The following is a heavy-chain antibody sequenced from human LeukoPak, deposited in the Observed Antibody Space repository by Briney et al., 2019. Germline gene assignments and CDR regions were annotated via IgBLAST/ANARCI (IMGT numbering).Heavy chain of an antibody. CDR1: GVSINSHY. CDR3: VVISNQDFFDY. J-gene: IGHJ4*02. CDR2: IYGSGRT. Sequence: SGTLSLTCTVSGVSINSHYLNWIRQPPGKGLEGIGCIYGSGRTNYNPSPKSRVSMSVDTCTSKFSLNLNSLTAADTGVYYCVVISNQDFFDYWGQGPLVTVSS. V-gene: IGHV4-4*08. D-gene: IGHD2/OR15-2a*01.